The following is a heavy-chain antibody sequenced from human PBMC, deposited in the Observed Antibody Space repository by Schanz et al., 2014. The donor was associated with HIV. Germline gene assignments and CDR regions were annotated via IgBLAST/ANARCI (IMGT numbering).Heavy chain of an antibody. V-gene: IGHV3-21*01. Sequence: EVQLVESGGGLVKPGGSLSLSCAASGFTFSTYSMNWVRQAPGKGLEWVSSISHSSNYIYYADSVKGRFTISRDNAKNSLYLQMNSLRAEDTAVYYCARDLGGYNLEVDYWGQGTLVTVSS. CDR1: GFTFSTYS. J-gene: IGHJ4*02. D-gene: IGHD5-12*01. CDR3: ARDLGGYNLEVDY. CDR2: ISHSSNYI.